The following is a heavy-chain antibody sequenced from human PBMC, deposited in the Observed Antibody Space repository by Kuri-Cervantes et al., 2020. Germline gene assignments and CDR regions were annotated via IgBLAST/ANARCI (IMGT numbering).Heavy chain of an antibody. D-gene: IGHD3-22*01. Sequence: GGSLRLSCAASGFTFSSYGMHWVRQAPGKGLEWVAVISYDGSNKYYADSVKGRFTISRDNYKNTLYLQLNSLRAGDTAVYYCAKDYDSSGYYYFDYWGQGTLVTVSS. J-gene: IGHJ4*02. CDR1: GFTFSSYG. CDR3: AKDYDSSGYYYFDY. V-gene: IGHV3-30*18. CDR2: ISYDGSNK.